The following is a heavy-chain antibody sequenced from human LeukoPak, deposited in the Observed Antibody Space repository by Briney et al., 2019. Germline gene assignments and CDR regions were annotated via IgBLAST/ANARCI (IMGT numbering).Heavy chain of an antibody. D-gene: IGHD6-13*01. V-gene: IGHV4-30-4*01. CDR1: GGSISGGDFY. CDR2: IYYSGST. J-gene: IGHJ6*02. Sequence: PSETLSLTCTVSGGSISGGDFYRSWIRQSPGRGLEWIGYIYYSGSTYYNPSLKSRVTISVDTSKNQFSLKLSSVTAADTAVYYCARVFTSSSWYHYYYGMDVWGQGTTVTVSS. CDR3: ARVFTSSSWYHYYYGMDV.